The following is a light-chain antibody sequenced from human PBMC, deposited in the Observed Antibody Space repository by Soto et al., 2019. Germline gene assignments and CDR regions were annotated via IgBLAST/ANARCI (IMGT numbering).Light chain of an antibody. CDR3: SSYSISTTLNV. CDR2: EVT. Sequence: QSVLTQPASVSGSPGQSITLSCTGTSSDIGAYNYVSWYQQHPGKAPKLMIYEVTNRPSGVSNRFSGSKSGNTASLTISGLQAEDEADYYCSSYSISTTLNVFGTGTKLTVL. V-gene: IGLV2-14*01. J-gene: IGLJ1*01. CDR1: SSDIGAYNY.